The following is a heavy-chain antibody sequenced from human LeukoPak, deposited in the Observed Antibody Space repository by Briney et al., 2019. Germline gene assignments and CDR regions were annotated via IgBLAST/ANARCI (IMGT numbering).Heavy chain of an antibody. Sequence: GSLRLSCAASGFTFSSYAMSWIRQPPGKGLEWIGYIYYSGSTNYNPSLKSRVTISVDASKNQFSLKLSSVTAADTAVYYCARERRGYSYGIDYWGQGTLSPSPQ. CDR1: GFTFSSYA. D-gene: IGHD5-18*01. CDR2: IYYSGST. J-gene: IGHJ4*02. CDR3: ARERRGYSYGIDY. V-gene: IGHV4-59*01.